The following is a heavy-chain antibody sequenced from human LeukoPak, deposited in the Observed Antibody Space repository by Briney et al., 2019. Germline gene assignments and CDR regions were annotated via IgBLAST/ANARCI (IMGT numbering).Heavy chain of an antibody. D-gene: IGHD4-17*01. CDR1: GFTFSSYG. Sequence: GGSLRLSCAASGFTFSSYGMHWVRQAPGKGLEWVAFIRYDGSNKYYADSVKGRFTISRDNSKNTLYLQMNSLRSEDTAVYYCARGDTVYGDKGAYYYYMDVWGKGTTVTISS. CDR3: ARGDTVYGDKGAYYYYMDV. V-gene: IGHV3-30*02. J-gene: IGHJ6*03. CDR2: IRYDGSNK.